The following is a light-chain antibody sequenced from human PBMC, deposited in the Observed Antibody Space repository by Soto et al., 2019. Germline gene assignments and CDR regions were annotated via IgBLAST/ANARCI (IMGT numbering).Light chain of an antibody. CDR2: KAS. CDR3: QQYNNWPIT. J-gene: IGKJ5*01. V-gene: IGKV1-5*03. CDR1: QTISSW. Sequence: DIQMTQSPSTLSGSVGDRVTITCRASQTISSWLAWYQQKPGKAPKLLIYKASTLKSGVPSRFSGSGSGTEFTLTTSSLQSEDFAVYYCQQYNNWPITFGQGTRLEIK.